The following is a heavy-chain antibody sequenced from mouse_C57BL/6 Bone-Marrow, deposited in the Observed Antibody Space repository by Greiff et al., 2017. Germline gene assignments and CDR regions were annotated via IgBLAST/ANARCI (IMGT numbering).Heavy chain of an antibody. V-gene: IGHV14-4*01. Sequence: EVKLQESGAELVRPGASVKLSCTASGFNIKDDYIHWVKQRPEQGLEWIGWIDPESGDTEYASKFQGKATITSDTYSNTAYLQLSSLTSEDTAVYYCSSFDGNYFDFWGQGTPLTVAS. CDR1: GFNIKDDY. J-gene: IGHJ2*01. D-gene: IGHD2-3*01. CDR3: SSFDGNYFDF. CDR2: IDPESGDT.